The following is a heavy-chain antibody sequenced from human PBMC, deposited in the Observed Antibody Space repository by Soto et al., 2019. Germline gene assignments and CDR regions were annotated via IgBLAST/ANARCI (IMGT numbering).Heavy chain of an antibody. J-gene: IGHJ5*02. Sequence: PGGSLRLSCAASGFTFSSYAMSWVRQAPGKGLEWVSAISGSGGSTYYADSVKGRFTISRDNSKNTLYLQMNSLRAEDMAVYYCAKDLHLITIFGVVMRTWFDPWGQGTLVTVSS. D-gene: IGHD3-3*01. V-gene: IGHV3-23*01. CDR2: ISGSGGST. CDR1: GFTFSSYA. CDR3: AKDLHLITIFGVVMRTWFDP.